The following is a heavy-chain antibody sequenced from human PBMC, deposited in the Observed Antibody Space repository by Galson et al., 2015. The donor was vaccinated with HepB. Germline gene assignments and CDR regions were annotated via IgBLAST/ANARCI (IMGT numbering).Heavy chain of an antibody. CDR3: AHLYYYDSSGFPFDY. V-gene: IGHV2-5*02. CDR1: GFSLSTSGVG. Sequence: PALVKPTQTLTLTCTFSGFSLSTSGVGVGWIRQPPGKALEWLALIYWDDDKRYSPSLKSRLTIAKDTSKNQVVLTMTNMDPVDTATYYCAHLYYYDSSGFPFDYWGQGTLVTVSS. CDR2: IYWDDDK. D-gene: IGHD3-22*01. J-gene: IGHJ4*02.